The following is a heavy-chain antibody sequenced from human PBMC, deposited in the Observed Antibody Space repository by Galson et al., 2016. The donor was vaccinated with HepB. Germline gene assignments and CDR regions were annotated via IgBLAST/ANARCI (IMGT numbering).Heavy chain of an antibody. J-gene: IGHJ4*02. Sequence: SETLSLTCVVSGDSINSRNWWSWVRQPPGMGLEWIGEIYHSGSTNYSPSLKSRVTISVDKSKNQFSLKLNSVTAADTAVYYCARGYLGPGRTDYWGEGTLVTVSS. CDR3: ARGYLGPGRTDY. D-gene: IGHD7-27*01. CDR1: GDSINSRNW. CDR2: IYHSGST. V-gene: IGHV4-4*02.